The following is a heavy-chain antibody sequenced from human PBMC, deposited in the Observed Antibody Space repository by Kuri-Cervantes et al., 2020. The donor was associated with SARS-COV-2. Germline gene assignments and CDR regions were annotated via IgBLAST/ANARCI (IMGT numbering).Heavy chain of an antibody. J-gene: IGHJ4*02. Sequence: SVKVSCKASGGAFNSHAISWVRQAPGQGLEWMGRAITIFGTGDNAQKFQGRITITADTSTRTAYMELSSLTSEDTAVYYCARDSEYCGSTTCYIEQWGQGTLVTVSS. CDR1: GGAFNSHA. CDR2: AITIFGTG. D-gene: IGHD2-2*02. V-gene: IGHV1-69*06. CDR3: ARDSEYCGSTTCYIEQ.